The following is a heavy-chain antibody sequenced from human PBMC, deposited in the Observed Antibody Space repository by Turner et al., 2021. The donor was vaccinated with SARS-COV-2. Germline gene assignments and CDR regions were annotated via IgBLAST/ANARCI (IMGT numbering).Heavy chain of an antibody. CDR3: ARLLNPGSYYYYYYGMDV. D-gene: IGHD3-10*01. V-gene: IGHV4-39*01. CDR2: IYYSGST. CDR1: GGSISSSNYY. Sequence: QLQLQESGPGLVKPSETLSPTCTVSGGSISSSNYYWGWTRQPPGKGLEWIGSIYYSGSTYYNPSLKSRVTMSVGTSKNRFSLKLSSVTAADTAVYYCARLLNPGSYYYYYYGMDVWGQGTTVTVSS. J-gene: IGHJ6*02.